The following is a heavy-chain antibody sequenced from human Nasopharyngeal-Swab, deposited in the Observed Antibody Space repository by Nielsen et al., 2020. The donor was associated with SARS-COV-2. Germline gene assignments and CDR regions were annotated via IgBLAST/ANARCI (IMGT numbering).Heavy chain of an antibody. J-gene: IGHJ4*02. D-gene: IGHD6-13*01. Sequence: ASVKVSCKVSGYSFTSYGISWVRQAPGQGLEWMGWISGYDGNIKYAQNFQDRATMTTDTSTSTAYMELRSLRSDDTAVFYFARAGYSSSLDSWGQGTLVTVSS. V-gene: IGHV1-18*01. CDR3: ARAGYSSSLDS. CDR1: GYSFTSYG. CDR2: ISGYDGNI.